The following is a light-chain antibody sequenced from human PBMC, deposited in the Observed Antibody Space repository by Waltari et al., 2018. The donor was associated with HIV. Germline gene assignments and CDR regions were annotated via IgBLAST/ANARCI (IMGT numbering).Light chain of an antibody. CDR3: AAWDDSLSSLYV. J-gene: IGLJ1*01. V-gene: IGLV1-47*01. CDR2: RNN. Sequence: QSVLTQPPSASGTPGQRVTISCSGSRSKLGRNSVNWYQQVPGTTPKLLIYRNNQRPSGVPDRFSGSKSGTSASLAISGLRSDDEADYYCAAWDDSLSSLYVFGTGTKVTVL. CDR1: RSKLGRNS.